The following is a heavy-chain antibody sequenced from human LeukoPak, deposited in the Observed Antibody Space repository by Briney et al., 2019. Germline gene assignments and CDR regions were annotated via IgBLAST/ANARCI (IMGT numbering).Heavy chain of an antibody. V-gene: IGHV4-59*12. D-gene: IGHD2-2*01. CDR2: IFHSGST. CDR3: ARGRPSSPYYYYYYMDV. Sequence: PSETLSLTCTVSGGSITSYYWSWIRQPPGKGLEWIGYIFHSGSTNYNPSLKSRVTISVDTSKNQFSLKLSSVTAADTAVYYCARGRPSSPYYYYYYMDVWGKGTTVTVSS. CDR1: GGSITSYY. J-gene: IGHJ6*03.